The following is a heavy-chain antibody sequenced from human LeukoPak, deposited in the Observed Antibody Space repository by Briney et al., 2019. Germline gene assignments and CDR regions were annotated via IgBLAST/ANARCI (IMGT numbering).Heavy chain of an antibody. CDR3: ATVRGYDSRDLDY. Sequence: PGGSLRLSCAASGFTFSSYSMNWVRQAPGKGLEWVSYISSSSSTIYYADSVKGRFTISRDNAKNSLYLQMNSLRAEDTAVYYCATVRGYDSRDLDYWGQGTLVTVSS. J-gene: IGHJ4*02. CDR2: ISSSSSTI. D-gene: IGHD5-12*01. V-gene: IGHV3-48*04. CDR1: GFTFSSYS.